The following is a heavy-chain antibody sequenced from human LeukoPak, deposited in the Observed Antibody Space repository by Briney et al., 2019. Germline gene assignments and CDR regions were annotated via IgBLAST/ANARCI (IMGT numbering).Heavy chain of an antibody. CDR1: GFTFSSNW. J-gene: IGHJ4*02. CDR3: AKVPYDYVWGSYRYTGVLFDY. D-gene: IGHD3-16*02. Sequence: GGSLRLSCATSGFTFSSNWMSWVRHVPGRGLDWVANIKPDGSAQYYAASVKGRFTVSRDNAKNSLYLQMNSLRAEDTAVYYCAKVPYDYVWGSYRYTGVLFDYWGQGTLVTVSS. V-gene: IGHV3-7*03. CDR2: IKPDGSAQ.